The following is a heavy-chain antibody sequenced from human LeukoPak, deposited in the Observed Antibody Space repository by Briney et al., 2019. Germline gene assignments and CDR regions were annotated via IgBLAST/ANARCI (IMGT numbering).Heavy chain of an antibody. J-gene: IGHJ5*02. CDR2: IYYSGNT. D-gene: IGHD2-15*01. V-gene: IGHV4-34*09. CDR3: ARERWSNWFDP. CDR1: GGSFSGYY. Sequence: SETLSLTCAVYGGSFSGYYWSWIRQPPGKGLEWIGYIYYSGNTYYNPSLQSRVTMSVDTSKSQFSLNVSYVTAADTAVYYCARERWSNWFDPWGQGTLVTVSS.